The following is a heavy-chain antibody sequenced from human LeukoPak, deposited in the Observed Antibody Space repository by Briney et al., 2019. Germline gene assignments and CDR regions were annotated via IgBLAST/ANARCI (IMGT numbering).Heavy chain of an antibody. Sequence: GASVKVSCRVSGYILTELSIHWVRQAPGKELEWMGSFDPENAKTMSAQTFQGRVTMTEDTSTDTAYMELRSLRSDDTAIYYCVIMSHTVVPTARIYYYMDIWGTGTTVIVSS. V-gene: IGHV1-24*01. J-gene: IGHJ6*03. D-gene: IGHD1-1*01. CDR1: GYILTELS. CDR2: FDPENAKT. CDR3: VIMSHTVVPTARIYYYMDI.